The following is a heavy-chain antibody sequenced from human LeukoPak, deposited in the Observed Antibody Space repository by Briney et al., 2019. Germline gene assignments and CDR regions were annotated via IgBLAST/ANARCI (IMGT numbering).Heavy chain of an antibody. V-gene: IGHV1-18*01. Sequence: ASMKVSCKASGYTFTSYGISWVRQAPGQGLEWMGWISAYNGNTNYAQKLQGRVTMTTDTSTSTAYMELRSLRSDDTAVYYCARMSRYCSSTSCYVDYWGQGTLVTVSS. D-gene: IGHD2-2*01. CDR1: GYTFTSYG. J-gene: IGHJ4*02. CDR3: ARMSRYCSSTSCYVDY. CDR2: ISAYNGNT.